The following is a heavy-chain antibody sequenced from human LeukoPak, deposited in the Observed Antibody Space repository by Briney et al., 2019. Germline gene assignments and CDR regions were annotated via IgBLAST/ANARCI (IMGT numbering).Heavy chain of an antibody. Sequence: PGGSLRLSCAASGFTFSTCWMTWVRQAPGKELEWVGNINEDGSVKNYVDSVKGRFTTSRDNAKNSLYLQMHSLRADDTAVYYCARDSGYNAFDIWGQGIMVTVSS. J-gene: IGHJ3*02. CDR3: ARDSGYNAFDI. CDR2: INEDGSVK. CDR1: GFTFSTCW. D-gene: IGHD5-18*01. V-gene: IGHV3-7*01.